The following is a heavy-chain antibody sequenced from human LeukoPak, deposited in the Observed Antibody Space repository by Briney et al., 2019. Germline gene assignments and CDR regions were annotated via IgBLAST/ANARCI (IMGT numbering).Heavy chain of an antibody. Sequence: SETLSLTCSVSGDSISTYYWTWIRQPAGKGLEWIGRIYISGTPNYNPSLRGRVTKSIDTSMNQFSLKLTSVTAADTAVYYCAREKMTTITTTDYWGQGTLVTVSS. V-gene: IGHV4-4*07. D-gene: IGHD4-11*01. CDR2: IYISGTP. CDR1: GDSISTYY. J-gene: IGHJ4*02. CDR3: AREKMTTITTTDY.